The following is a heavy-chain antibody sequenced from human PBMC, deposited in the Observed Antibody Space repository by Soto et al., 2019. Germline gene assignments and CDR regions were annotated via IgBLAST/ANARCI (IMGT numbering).Heavy chain of an antibody. CDR3: ARETLYGRAFDI. CDR2: TNPNSGGT. Sequence: ASVKVSCKTPAYTFTGYYMHWVRQAPGQGLEWMGWTNPNSGGTNYAQKFQGWVTMTRDTSISTAYMELSRLRSDDTAVYYCARETLYGRAFDIWGQGTMVTVSS. V-gene: IGHV1-2*04. D-gene: IGHD3-16*01. J-gene: IGHJ3*02. CDR1: AYTFTGYY.